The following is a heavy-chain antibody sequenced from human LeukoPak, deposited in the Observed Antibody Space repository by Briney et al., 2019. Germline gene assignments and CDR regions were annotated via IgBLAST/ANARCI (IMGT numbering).Heavy chain of an antibody. D-gene: IGHD3-16*01. CDR3: ARDFGVTNYHFDY. CDR1: GFTFSSYS. V-gene: IGHV3-33*08. CDR2: IWYDGSKT. Sequence: PGGSLRLSCAASGFTFSSYSMNWVRQAPGKGLEWVAVIWYDGSKTYYADSVKGRFTISRDDSKNTLYLQMNSLRAEDTAVYYCARDFGVTNYHFDYWGQGTLVTVSS. J-gene: IGHJ4*02.